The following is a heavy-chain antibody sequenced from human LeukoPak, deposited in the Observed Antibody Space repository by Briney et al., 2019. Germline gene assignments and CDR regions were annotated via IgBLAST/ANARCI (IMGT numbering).Heavy chain of an antibody. D-gene: IGHD6-6*01. V-gene: IGHV4-61*02. CDR3: AGAYSSSFAPFDY. CDR1: GGSISSGSYY. CDR2: IYTSGST. J-gene: IGHJ4*02. Sequence: SQTLSLTCTVSGGSISSGSYYWSWIRQPAGKGLEWVGRIYTSGSTNYNPSLKSRVTISVDTSKNQFSLKLSSVTAADTAVYYCAGAYSSSFAPFDYWGQGTLVTVSS.